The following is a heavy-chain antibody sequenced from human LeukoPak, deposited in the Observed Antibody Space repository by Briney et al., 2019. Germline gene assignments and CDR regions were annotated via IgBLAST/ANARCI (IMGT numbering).Heavy chain of an antibody. V-gene: IGHV4-59*01. D-gene: IGHD1-26*01. CDR1: GGSLSGYY. CDR3: AMAPLIFDRSYYTLDY. CDR2: IYYSGST. J-gene: IGHJ4*02. Sequence: SETLSLTCTVSGGSLSGYYWSWIRQPPGKGLEWIGYIYYSGSTNYNPSLKSRVTISVDTSKNQFSLNLTSVTAADTAVYYCAMAPLIFDRSYYTLDYWGQGTLVTVSP.